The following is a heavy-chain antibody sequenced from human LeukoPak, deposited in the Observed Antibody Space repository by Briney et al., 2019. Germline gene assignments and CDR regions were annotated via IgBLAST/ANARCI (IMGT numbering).Heavy chain of an antibody. J-gene: IGHJ4*02. D-gene: IGHD2-2*01. Sequence: PGGSLRLFCAASGFTFSSHTMSWVARAPGKGLECVSGISGSGGSTIYADSVKGRFTISRDNSKNTLFLQMNSLRAEDTAVYYCAKDLGSTSCDARDCSDWGQGTLVTVSS. CDR3: AKDLGSTSCDARDCSD. V-gene: IGHV3-23*01. CDR1: GFTFSSHT. CDR2: ISGSGGST.